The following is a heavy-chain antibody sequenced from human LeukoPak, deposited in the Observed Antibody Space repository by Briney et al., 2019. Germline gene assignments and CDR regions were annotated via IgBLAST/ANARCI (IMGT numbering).Heavy chain of an antibody. CDR2: INAYNGYT. CDR3: ARGRGSSDWYYCDN. J-gene: IGHJ4*02. CDR1: GYTFTNYG. V-gene: IGHV1-18*04. D-gene: IGHD6-19*01. Sequence: ASVTVSCKASGYTFTNYGITWVRQAPGQGLEWMGWINAYNGYTNYAQKIQGRVTVTTDTSTSTAYMELRSLRSDDTAVYYCARGRGSSDWYYCDNWGQGTLVTVSS.